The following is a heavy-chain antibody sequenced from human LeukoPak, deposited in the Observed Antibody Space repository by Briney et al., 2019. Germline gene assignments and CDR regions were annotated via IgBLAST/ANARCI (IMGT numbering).Heavy chain of an antibody. Sequence: GGTLRLSCAASGFTFSSHGMNWVRQAPGKGLEWVSGISPSGGITYYTDSVKGRFTISRDNSKNTVSLQMNSLRGEDTAVYYCAKGPKRYDVLTGYFVIETAFDIWGQGTMVIVSS. V-gene: IGHV3-23*01. CDR1: GFTFSSHG. CDR2: ISPSGGIT. CDR3: AKGPKRYDVLTGYFVIETAFDI. D-gene: IGHD3-9*01. J-gene: IGHJ3*02.